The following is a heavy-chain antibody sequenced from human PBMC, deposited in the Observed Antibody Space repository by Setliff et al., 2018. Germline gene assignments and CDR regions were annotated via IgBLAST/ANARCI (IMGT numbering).Heavy chain of an antibody. Sequence: PGGSLRLSCAASGFTFSSYWMHWVRQAPGKGLEWVAVISYDGSNKYYADSVKGRFTISRDNSKNTLYLQMNSLRAEDTAVYYCARALDSSGYYHAFDIWGQGTMVTVSS. CDR2: ISYDGSNK. J-gene: IGHJ3*02. D-gene: IGHD3-22*01. CDR1: GFTFSSYW. V-gene: IGHV3-30*03. CDR3: ARALDSSGYYHAFDI.